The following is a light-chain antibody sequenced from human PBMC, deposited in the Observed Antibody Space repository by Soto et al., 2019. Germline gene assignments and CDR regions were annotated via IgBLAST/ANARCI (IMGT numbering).Light chain of an antibody. Sequence: EMVLTRSPATLSLSPGERATRSCRASQSVSSYLAWYQQKPGQAPSLLIYDASNRATGIPARFSGSGSGTDFTLTISSLEPEDFAVYYCQQRSNWPRGTFGQGTKVDNK. J-gene: IGKJ1*01. CDR3: QQRSNWPRGT. CDR1: QSVSSY. V-gene: IGKV3-11*01. CDR2: DAS.